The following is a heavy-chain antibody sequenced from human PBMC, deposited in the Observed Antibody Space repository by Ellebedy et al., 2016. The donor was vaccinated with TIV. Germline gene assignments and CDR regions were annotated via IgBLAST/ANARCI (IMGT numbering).Heavy chain of an antibody. V-gene: IGHV4-59*08. J-gene: IGHJ2*01. CDR1: GGPISTHY. Sequence: MPSETLSLTCTVSGGPISTHYWNWIRQPPGQGLEWIGYIYYSGSTNYNPSLKRRVTISVDTSQNQFSLKLNSVPAADTAVYYCAREMSTIKPSTYWYFDLWGRGTLVTVSS. D-gene: IGHD5-24*01. CDR3: AREMSTIKPSTYWYFDL. CDR2: IYYSGST.